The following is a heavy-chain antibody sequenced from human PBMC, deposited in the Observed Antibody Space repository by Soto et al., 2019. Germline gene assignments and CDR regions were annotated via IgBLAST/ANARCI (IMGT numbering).Heavy chain of an antibody. CDR3: ARDLYSGYVYNWFDP. V-gene: IGHV1-18*01. J-gene: IGHJ5*02. CDR2: ISAYNGNT. D-gene: IGHD5-12*01. Sequence: ASVKVSCKASGYTFTSYGISWVRQAPGQGLEWMGWISAYNGNTNYAQKLQGRVTTTTDTSTSTAYMELRSLRSDDTAVYYCARDLYSGYVYNWFDPWGQGTLVTVSS. CDR1: GYTFTSYG.